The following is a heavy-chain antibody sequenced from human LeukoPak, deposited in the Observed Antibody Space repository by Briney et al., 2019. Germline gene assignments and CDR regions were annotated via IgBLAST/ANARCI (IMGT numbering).Heavy chain of an antibody. V-gene: IGHV4-39*07. D-gene: IGHD5-18*01. CDR1: GDSISSSSSY. J-gene: IGHJ6*03. Sequence: PSETLSLTCTVSGDSISSSSSYWGWIRQPPGKGLEWIGSIYYSGSTYYNTSLKSRVTISVDTSKNQFSLKLSSVTAADTAVYYCARVIEGGYSYGSYYYYMDVWGKGTTVTISS. CDR3: ARVIEGGYSYGSYYYYMDV. CDR2: IYYSGST.